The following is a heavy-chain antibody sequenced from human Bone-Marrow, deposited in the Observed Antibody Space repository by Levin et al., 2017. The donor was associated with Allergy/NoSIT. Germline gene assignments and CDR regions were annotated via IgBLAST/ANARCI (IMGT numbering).Heavy chain of an antibody. CDR3: ARDGERGIVLMVYAADY. Sequence: GESLKISCAASGFTFSSYAMHWVRQAPGKGLEWVAVISYDGSNKYYADSVKGRFTISRDNSKNTLYLQMNSLRAEDTAVYYCARDGERGIVLMVYAADYWGQGTLVTVSS. CDR1: GFTFSSYA. V-gene: IGHV3-30*04. J-gene: IGHJ4*02. D-gene: IGHD2-8*01. CDR2: ISYDGSNK.